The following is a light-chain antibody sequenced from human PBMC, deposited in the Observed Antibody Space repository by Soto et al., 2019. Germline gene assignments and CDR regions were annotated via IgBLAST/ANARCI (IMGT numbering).Light chain of an antibody. CDR3: QQYNNWPRT. CDR2: GAS. J-gene: IGKJ1*01. Sequence: IVMTQSPATLSVSPGERATLSCRASQSVRNYLAWYQQRPGQAPRLLIFGASTRATDIPARFSGSGSGTEFTLTISSLQSEDFAVYYCQQYNNWPRTFGQGTNVDIK. V-gene: IGKV3-15*01. CDR1: QSVRNY.